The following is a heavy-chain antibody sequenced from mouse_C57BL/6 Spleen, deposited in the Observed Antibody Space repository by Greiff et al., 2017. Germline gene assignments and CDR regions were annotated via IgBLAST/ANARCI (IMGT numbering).Heavy chain of an antibody. CDR1: GYSITSGYY. V-gene: IGHV3-6*01. D-gene: IGHD1-1*01. J-gene: IGHJ3*01. CDR2: ISYDGSN. CDR3: SREGSEGFAY. Sequence: EVKVEESGPGLVKPSQSLSLTCSVTGYSITSGYYWNWIRQFPGNKLEWMGYISYDGSNNYNPSLKNRSSITRDTSKNQFFLKLNSVTTEDTATYYCSREGSEGFAYWGQGTLVTVSA.